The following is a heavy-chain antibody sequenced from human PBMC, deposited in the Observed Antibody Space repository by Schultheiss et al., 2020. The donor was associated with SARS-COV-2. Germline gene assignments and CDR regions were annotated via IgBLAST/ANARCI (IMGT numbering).Heavy chain of an antibody. CDR3: ASLRPHHMYSSSLFGGWFDP. CDR1: GGSISNYY. J-gene: IGHJ5*02. Sequence: SQTLSLTCPVSGGSISNYYWSWIRQPPGKGLEWIGYIYYSGSTNYNPSLKSRVTISVDTSKNQFSLKLTSVTAADTAVYYCASLRPHHMYSSSLFGGWFDPWGQGTLVTVSS. D-gene: IGHD1-26*01. V-gene: IGHV4-59*08. CDR2: IYYSGST.